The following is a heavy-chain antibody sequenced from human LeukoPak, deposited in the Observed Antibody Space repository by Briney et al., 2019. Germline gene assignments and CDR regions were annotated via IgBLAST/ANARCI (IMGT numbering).Heavy chain of an antibody. V-gene: IGHV4-61*08. CDR1: GGSISSGGHY. Sequence: PSETLSLTCTVSGGSISSGGHYWSWIRQPPGKGLEWIGYIYYSGSTNYNPSLKSRVTISVDTSKNQFSLRLSSVTAADTAVYYCARGLNGFLDIWGQGTMVTVSS. J-gene: IGHJ3*02. D-gene: IGHD4-17*01. CDR2: IYYSGST. CDR3: ARGLNGFLDI.